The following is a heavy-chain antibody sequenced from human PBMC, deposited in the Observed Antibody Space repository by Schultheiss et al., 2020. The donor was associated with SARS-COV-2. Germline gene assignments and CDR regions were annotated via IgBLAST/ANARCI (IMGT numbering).Heavy chain of an antibody. Sequence: GGSLRLSCAASGFTFSNAWMSWVRQAPGKGLVWVSRINSDGSSTSYADSVKGRFTISRDNAKNTLYLQMNSLRAEDTAVYYCARDTGDWYFDLWGRGTLVTVSS. J-gene: IGHJ2*01. D-gene: IGHD7-27*01. CDR3: ARDTGDWYFDL. CDR1: GFTFSNAW. CDR2: INSDGSST. V-gene: IGHV3-74*01.